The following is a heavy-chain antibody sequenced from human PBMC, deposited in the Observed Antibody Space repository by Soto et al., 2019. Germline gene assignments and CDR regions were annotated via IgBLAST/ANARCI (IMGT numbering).Heavy chain of an antibody. J-gene: IGHJ5*02. V-gene: IGHV3-53*02. CDR2: IYSGGST. CDR1: GFTVSSNY. CDR3: ARVNWGNYVPGWFDP. Sequence: EVQLVETGGGLIQPGGSLRLSCAASGFTVSSNYMSWVRQAPGKGLEWVSVIYSGGSTYYADSVKGRFTISRDNSKNTLYLQMNGLRAEETAVYYCARVNWGNYVPGWFDPWGQGTLVTVSS. D-gene: IGHD4-4*01.